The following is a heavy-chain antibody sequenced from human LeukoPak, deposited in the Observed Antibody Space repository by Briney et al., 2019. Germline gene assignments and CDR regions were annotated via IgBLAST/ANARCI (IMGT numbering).Heavy chain of an antibody. V-gene: IGHV1-69*05. Sequence: GASVTVSCKASGGTFSSYAISWVRQAPGQGLEWMGGIIPIFGIANYAQTFQGRVTITTDESTSTAYMELSSLRSEDTAVYYCARSEYSSSRLFDYWGQGTLVTVSS. J-gene: IGHJ4*02. CDR1: GGTFSSYA. CDR2: IIPIFGIA. CDR3: ARSEYSSSRLFDY. D-gene: IGHD6-6*01.